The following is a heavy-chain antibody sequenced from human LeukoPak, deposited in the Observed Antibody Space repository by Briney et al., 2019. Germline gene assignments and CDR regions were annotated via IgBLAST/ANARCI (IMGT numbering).Heavy chain of an antibody. V-gene: IGHV3-7*01. CDR2: IKQDGSEK. CDR1: GFTFSSYW. J-gene: IGHJ5*02. CDR3: AREGYCSGGSCYSAHPNWFDP. Sequence: PGGSLRLSCAASGFTFSSYWMSWVCQAPGKGLEWVANIKQDGSEKYYVDSVKGRFTISRDNAKNSLYLQMNSLRAEDTAVYYCAREGYCSGGSCYSAHPNWFDPWGQGTLVTVSS. D-gene: IGHD2-15*01.